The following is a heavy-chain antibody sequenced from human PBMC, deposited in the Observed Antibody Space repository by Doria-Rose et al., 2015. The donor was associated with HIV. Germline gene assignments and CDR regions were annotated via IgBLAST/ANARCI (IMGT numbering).Heavy chain of an antibody. D-gene: IGHD6-13*01. CDR2: NLSDDER. CDR1: GVSLSSPGMG. J-gene: IGHJ4*02. Sequence: QVTLKESGPVLVKPTETLTLTCTVSGVSLSSPGMGVGWIRQPSRKSLEWLADNLSDDERSYKTSLKSRLTISRGTSKSQVVLTMTDMDPVDTATYYCARIKSSRWYHKYYFDFWGQGTLVIVSA. V-gene: IGHV2-26*01. CDR3: ARIKSSRWYHKYYFDF.